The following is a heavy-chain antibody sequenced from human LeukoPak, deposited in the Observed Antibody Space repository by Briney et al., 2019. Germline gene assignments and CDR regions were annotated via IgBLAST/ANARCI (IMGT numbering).Heavy chain of an antibody. Sequence: PGGSLRLSCAASGFTFSSYNMNWVRQAPGKGLEWVSYISSSGSNIYYADSVKGRFTISRDNAKNSLYLQMNSLRAEDTAVYYCARSRYESYFDYWGQGTLVTVSS. CDR1: GFTFSSYN. V-gene: IGHV3-48*04. D-gene: IGHD1-1*01. J-gene: IGHJ4*02. CDR3: ARSRYESYFDY. CDR2: ISSSGSNI.